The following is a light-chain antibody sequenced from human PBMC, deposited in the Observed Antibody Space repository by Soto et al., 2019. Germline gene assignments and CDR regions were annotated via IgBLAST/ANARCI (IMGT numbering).Light chain of an antibody. CDR2: DAS. Sequence: EVVMTQSPATLSVSPGERATLSCRASQSVSGSLAWYQQKPGQAPRLLIYDASNRATGIPARFSGSGSGTDFTLTISSLEPEDFAVYYCQQRSNWPPTFGQGTKVDIK. CDR1: QSVSGS. J-gene: IGKJ1*01. CDR3: QQRSNWPPT. V-gene: IGKV3-11*01.